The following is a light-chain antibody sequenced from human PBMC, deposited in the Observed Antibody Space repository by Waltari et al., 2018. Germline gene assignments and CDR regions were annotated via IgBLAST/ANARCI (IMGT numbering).Light chain of an antibody. J-gene: IGKJ1*01. CDR1: QSVSSN. V-gene: IGKV3-15*01. CDR2: GAS. CDR3: QQYNNWPPWT. Sequence: EIVMTQSLATLSVSPGERATLSCWASQSVSSNLAWYQQKPGQAPRLLIYGASTRATRIPARFSGSGSGTDFTLTISSLQSEDFAVYYCQQYNNWPPWTFGQGTKVEIK.